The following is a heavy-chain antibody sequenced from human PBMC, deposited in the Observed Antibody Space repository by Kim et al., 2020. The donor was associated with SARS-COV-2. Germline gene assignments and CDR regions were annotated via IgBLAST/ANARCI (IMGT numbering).Heavy chain of an antibody. J-gene: IGHJ6*02. CDR1: GFTFSSYG. V-gene: IGHV3-30*18. CDR2: ISYDGSNK. CDR3: AKDRRTLYYYYGMDV. Sequence: GGSLRLSCAASGFTFSSYGMHWVRQAPGKGLEWVAVISYDGSNKYYADSVKGRFTISRDNSKNTLYLQMNSLRAEDTAVYYCAKDRRTLYYYYGMDVWGQGTTVTVSS.